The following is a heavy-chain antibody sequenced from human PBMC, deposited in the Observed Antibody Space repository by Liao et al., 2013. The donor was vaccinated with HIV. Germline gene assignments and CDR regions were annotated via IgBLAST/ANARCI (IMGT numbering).Heavy chain of an antibody. D-gene: IGHD1-26*01. Sequence: QVQLQESGPGLVKPSETLSLTCTVSGGSISDYYWSWIRQPPGKGLEWIGEINHSGSTNYNPSLKSRVTISVDTSKNQXSLKLSSVTAADTAVYYCARVRGSRSYDYWGQGTLVTVSS. CDR3: ARVRGSRSYDY. V-gene: IGHV4-34*01. CDR2: INHSGST. J-gene: IGHJ4*02. CDR1: GGSISDYY.